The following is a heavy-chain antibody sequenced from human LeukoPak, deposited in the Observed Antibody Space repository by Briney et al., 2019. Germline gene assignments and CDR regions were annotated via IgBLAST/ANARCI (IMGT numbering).Heavy chain of an antibody. V-gene: IGHV4-39*02. CDR1: GGSISSSSYY. J-gene: IGHJ5*01. CDR2: IYYSGNT. D-gene: IGHD6-13*01. CDR3: ATDGSMGAAGIRWWWFDS. Sequence: PSETLSLTCTVSGGSISSSSYYWGWIRQPPGKGLEWIGSIYYSGNTYYNPSLKRRVTISVDTSKNQFSLKLSSVTAADTAVYYCATDGSMGAAGIRWWWFDSWGQGTLVTVSS.